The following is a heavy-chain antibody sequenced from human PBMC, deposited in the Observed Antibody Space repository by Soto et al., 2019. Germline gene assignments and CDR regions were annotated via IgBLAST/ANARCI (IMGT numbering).Heavy chain of an antibody. CDR2: IFSNDEK. CDR1: GFSLSNARMG. CDR3: AWFVVPAAIPPNRLHP. D-gene: IGHD2-2*01. J-gene: IGHJ5*02. V-gene: IGHV2-26*01. Sequence: SGPTLVNPTETLTLTCTVSGFSLSNARMGVSWIRQPPGKALEWLAHIFSNDEKSYSTSLKSRLTISKDTSKSQVVLTMTNMDPVDTATYYCAWFVVPAAIPPNRLHPGARGTLVPVSA.